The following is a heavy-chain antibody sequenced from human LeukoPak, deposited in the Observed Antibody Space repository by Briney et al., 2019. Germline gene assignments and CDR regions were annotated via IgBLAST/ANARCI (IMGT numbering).Heavy chain of an antibody. D-gene: IGHD3-10*01. J-gene: IGHJ4*02. Sequence: PSETLSLTCTVSGGSISSYYWSWIRQPPGKGLEWIGYIYYSGTTNYNPSLKSRVTISVDTSKNQFSLKLTSVTAADTAVYYCVRQLSFLISGSPGPDHDSWGQGTLVTVSS. CDR2: IYYSGTT. CDR3: VRQLSFLISGSPGPDHDS. V-gene: IGHV4-59*08. CDR1: GGSISSYY.